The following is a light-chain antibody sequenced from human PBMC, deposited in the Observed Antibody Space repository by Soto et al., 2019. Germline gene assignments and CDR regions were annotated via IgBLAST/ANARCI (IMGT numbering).Light chain of an antibody. CDR2: GIS. V-gene: IGKV3-15*01. CDR3: QQYSKWPIT. J-gene: IGKJ5*01. Sequence: EIVMTQSPGTLSLSPGETATLSCRASQSVSSNYLAWYQQKPGQAPRLLVYGISTRATDIPARFSGSGSGTEFTLTISSLQSEDFAVYYCQQYSKWPITFGQGTRLEIK. CDR1: QSVSSN.